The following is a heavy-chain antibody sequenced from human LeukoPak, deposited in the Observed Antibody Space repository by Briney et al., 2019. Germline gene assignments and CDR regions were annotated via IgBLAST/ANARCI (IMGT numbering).Heavy chain of an antibody. CDR1: GGSFSGYY. V-gene: IGHV4-34*01. D-gene: IGHD3-22*01. CDR2: INHSGST. Sequence: TASETLSLTCAVYGGSFSGYYWSWIRQPPGKGLEWIGEINHSGSTYYNPSLKSRVTISVDTSKNQFSLKLSSVTAADTAVYYCTRPYYYDSSGSPDYWGQGTLVTVSS. J-gene: IGHJ4*02. CDR3: TRPYYYDSSGSPDY.